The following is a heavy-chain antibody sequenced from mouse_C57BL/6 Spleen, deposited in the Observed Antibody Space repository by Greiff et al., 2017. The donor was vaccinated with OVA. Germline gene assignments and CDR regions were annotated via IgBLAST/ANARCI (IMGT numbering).Heavy chain of an antibody. CDR2: ISSGSSTI. D-gene: IGHD1-1*01. Sequence: EVKLVESGGGLVKPGGSLKLSCAASGFTFSDYGMHWVRQAPEKGLEWVAYISSGSSTIYYADTVKGRFTISRDNAKNTLFLQLTSLRSEDTAMYYCAEGTTVVARAMDYWGQGTSVTVSS. V-gene: IGHV5-17*01. CDR3: AEGTTVVARAMDY. CDR1: GFTFSDYG. J-gene: IGHJ4*01.